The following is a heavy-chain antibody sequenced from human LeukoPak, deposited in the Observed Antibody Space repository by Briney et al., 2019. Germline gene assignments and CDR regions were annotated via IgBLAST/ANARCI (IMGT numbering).Heavy chain of an antibody. CDR2: INHSEST. J-gene: IGHJ5*02. Sequence: SETLSLICAVYGGSFSGYYWSWIRQPPGKGLEWIGEINHSESTNYNPSLKSRVTISVDTSKNQFSLKLSSVTAADTAVYYCARRGPSGSGSYSRGTNWLDPWGQGTLVTVYS. CDR3: ARRGPSGSGSYSRGTNWLDP. V-gene: IGHV4-34*01. D-gene: IGHD3-10*01. CDR1: GGSFSGYY.